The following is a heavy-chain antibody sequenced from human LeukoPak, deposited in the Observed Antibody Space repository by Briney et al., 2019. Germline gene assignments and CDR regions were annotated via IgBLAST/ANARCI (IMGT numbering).Heavy chain of an antibody. CDR3: ARGGYDFSYYYYYMDV. D-gene: IGHD3-3*01. J-gene: IGHJ6*03. CDR1: GYTFTSYG. Sequence: ASVKVSCKASGYTFTSYGISWVRQAPGQGLEWMGWISAYNGNTNYAQKFQGRVTITADESTSTASMELSSLRSEDTAVYYCARGGYDFSYYYYYMDVWGKGTTVTVSS. V-gene: IGHV1-18*01. CDR2: ISAYNGNT.